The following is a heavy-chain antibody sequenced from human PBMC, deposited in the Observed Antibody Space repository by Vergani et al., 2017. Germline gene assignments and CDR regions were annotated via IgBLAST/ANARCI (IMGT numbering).Heavy chain of an antibody. V-gene: IGHV4-39*01. D-gene: IGHD3-3*01. CDR3: ARHVRFWSGYRGNFDY. CDR1: GGSISSSSYY. J-gene: IGHJ4*02. CDR2: IYYSGST. Sequence: QLQLQESGPGLVKPSETLSLTCTVSGGSISSSSYYWGWIRQPPGKGLEWIGSIYYSGSTYYNPSLQSRVTISVDTSKNQFSLNLSSVTAADTAVYFCARHVRFWSGYRGNFDYWGQGTLVTVSS.